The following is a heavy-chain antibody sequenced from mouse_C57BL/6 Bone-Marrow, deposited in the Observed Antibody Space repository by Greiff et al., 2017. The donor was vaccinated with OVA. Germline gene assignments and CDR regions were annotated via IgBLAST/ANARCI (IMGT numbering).Heavy chain of an antibody. J-gene: IGHJ4*01. CDR1: GFPITSGYY. CDR2: ITHSGET. V-gene: IGHV12-3*01. Sequence: VMLVESGPGLVKPSQSLFLTCSITGFPITSGYYWFWIRQPPGKPLEWMGFITHSGETFYNPSLQSPISFTREKSKHQFFLQLTAVTTERTAMYDGAGDRAYASDYEDAMDFWGQGTAITVSA. D-gene: IGHD6-5*01. CDR3: AGDRAYASDYEDAMDF.